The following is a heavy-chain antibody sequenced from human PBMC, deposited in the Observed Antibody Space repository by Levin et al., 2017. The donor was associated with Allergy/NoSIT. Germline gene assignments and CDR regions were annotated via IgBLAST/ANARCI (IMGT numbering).Heavy chain of an antibody. J-gene: IGHJ4*02. CDR3: AKEGGYSGYEQIDY. D-gene: IGHD5-12*01. V-gene: IGHV3-23*01. CDR1: GFTFSSYA. Sequence: GESLKISCAASGFTFSSYAMSWVRQAPGKGLEWVSAISGSGGSTYYADSVKGRFTISRDNSKNTLYLQMNSLRAEDTAVYYCAKEGGYSGYEQIDYWGQGTLVTVSS. CDR2: ISGSGGST.